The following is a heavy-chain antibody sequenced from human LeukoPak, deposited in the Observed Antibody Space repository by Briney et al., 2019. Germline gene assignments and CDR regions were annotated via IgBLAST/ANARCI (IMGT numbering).Heavy chain of an antibody. Sequence: PGGSLRLSCSASGFTFSSYGMHWVRQAPGKGLERVSLMRYDGSNKYYADSVKGRFTISRDNSKNTLYLQMNSLRAEDTAVYYCAKSDAIFGVVTHFDYWGQGTLVTVSS. CDR3: AKSDAIFGVVTHFDY. CDR1: GFTFSSYG. CDR2: MRYDGSNK. D-gene: IGHD3-3*01. V-gene: IGHV3-30*02. J-gene: IGHJ4*02.